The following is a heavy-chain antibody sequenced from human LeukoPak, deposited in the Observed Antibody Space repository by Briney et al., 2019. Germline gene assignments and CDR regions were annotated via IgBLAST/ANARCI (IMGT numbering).Heavy chain of an antibody. CDR2: INPSGGST. V-gene: IGHV1-46*01. CDR3: ATGTLWFGESLPFCDY. J-gene: IGHJ4*02. CDR1: GYTFTSYY. Sequence: ASVKVSCKASGYTFTSYYMHWVRQAPGQGLEWMGIINPSGGSTSYAQKFQGRVTMTRDTSTSTVYMELSSLRSEDTAVYYCATGTLWFGESLPFCDYWGQGTLVTVSS. D-gene: IGHD3-10*01.